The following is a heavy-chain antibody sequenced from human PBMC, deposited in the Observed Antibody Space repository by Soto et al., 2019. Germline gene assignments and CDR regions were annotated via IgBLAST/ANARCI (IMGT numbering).Heavy chain of an antibody. J-gene: IGHJ5*02. CDR1: GFTFSSYG. CDR3: AREGVVPAASLGGWFDP. Sequence: QAQLVESGGGVVQPGRSLRLSCAASGFTFSSYGMHWVRQAPGKGLEWVAVIWYDGSNKYYADSVKGRFTISRDNSKNTLYLQMNGLRAEDTAVYYCAREGVVPAASLGGWFDPWGQGTLVTVSS. D-gene: IGHD2-2*01. V-gene: IGHV3-33*01. CDR2: IWYDGSNK.